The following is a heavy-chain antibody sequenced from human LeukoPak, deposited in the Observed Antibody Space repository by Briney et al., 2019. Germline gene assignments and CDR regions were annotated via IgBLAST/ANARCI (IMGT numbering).Heavy chain of an antibody. Sequence: GGSLRLSCVVSGFTFSSYAMSWVRQAPGKELEWVSTISGSGGSTYYADSVEGRFTISRDNSKNTLYLRMNSLRAEDTAVYYCAKEGRYYYGSEYWGQGTLVTVSS. CDR2: ISGSGGST. CDR1: GFTFSSYA. D-gene: IGHD3-10*01. J-gene: IGHJ4*02. CDR3: AKEGRYYYGSEY. V-gene: IGHV3-23*01.